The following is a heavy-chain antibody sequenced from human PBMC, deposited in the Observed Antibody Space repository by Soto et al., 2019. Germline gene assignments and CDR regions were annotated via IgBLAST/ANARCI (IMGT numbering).Heavy chain of an antibody. D-gene: IGHD3-3*01. J-gene: IGHJ6*02. CDR1: GFTFSSYA. CDR2: INWNGGST. CDR3: ARQGLIDILRFLEFGSLDYYGMDV. Sequence: PAGTLRLSCTASGFTFSSYAMSWVRQPPGKGLEWVSAINWNGGSTGYGDTVKGRFTNSRDNAKNPLYLQMDSLRAEDTALYYCARQGLIDILRFLEFGSLDYYGMDVWGQGTTVTVSS. V-gene: IGHV3-20*04.